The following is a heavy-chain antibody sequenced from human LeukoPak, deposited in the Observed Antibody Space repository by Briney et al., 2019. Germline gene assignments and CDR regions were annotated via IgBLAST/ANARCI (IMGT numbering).Heavy chain of an antibody. J-gene: IGHJ4*02. Sequence: GGSLRLSCATSGFTFSSNWMSWVRHVPGRGLDWVANIKPDGSAEYYAASVKGRFTISRDNSKNTLYLQMNSLRAEDTAVYYCARDLAWDYGDLGTGAFDYWGQGTLVTVSS. CDR2: IKPDGSAE. D-gene: IGHD4-17*01. CDR3: ARDLAWDYGDLGTGAFDY. CDR1: GFTFSSNW. V-gene: IGHV3-7*01.